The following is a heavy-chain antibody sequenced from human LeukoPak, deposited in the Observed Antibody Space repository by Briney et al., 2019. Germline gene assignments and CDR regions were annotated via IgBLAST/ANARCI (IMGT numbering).Heavy chain of an antibody. J-gene: IGHJ4*02. CDR1: GYTFTGYY. D-gene: IGHD3-22*01. CDR3: ARMNYFDSSGYYYGYFDY. V-gene: IGHV1-2*02. CDR2: INPNSGGT. Sequence: ASVKVSCKASGYTFTGYYMHWVRQAPGQGLEWMGWINPNSGGTYYAQKFQGRVTMTRDTSIRTAYMELSGLRSDDTAVYYCARMNYFDSSGYYYGYFDYWGQGTLVTVSS.